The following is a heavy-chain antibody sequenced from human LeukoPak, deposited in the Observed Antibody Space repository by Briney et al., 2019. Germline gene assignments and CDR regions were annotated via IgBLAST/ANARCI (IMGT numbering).Heavy chain of an antibody. D-gene: IGHD5-18*01. Sequence: GGSLRLSCAASGFTFSSYSMNWVRQAPGKGLEWVSSISSSSSYIYYADSAKGRFTISRDNAKNSLYLQMNSLRAEDTAVYYCARDRHTAIDYWGQGTLVTVSS. V-gene: IGHV3-21*01. CDR1: GFTFSSYS. CDR2: ISSSSSYI. CDR3: ARDRHTAIDY. J-gene: IGHJ4*02.